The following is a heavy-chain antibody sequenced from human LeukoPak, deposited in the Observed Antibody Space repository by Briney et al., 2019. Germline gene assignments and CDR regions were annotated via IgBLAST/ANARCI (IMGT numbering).Heavy chain of an antibody. V-gene: IGHV3-30*18. CDR1: GFTFSSYG. D-gene: IGHD6-6*01. CDR3: AKEGIDSGSNWFDP. J-gene: IGHJ5*02. Sequence: GGSLRPSCAASGFTFSSYGMRWVRQAPGKGLEWVAVISYDGSNKYYADSVKGRFTISRDNSKNTLYLQMNSLRAEDTAVYYCAKEGIDSGSNWFDPWGQGTLVTVSS. CDR2: ISYDGSNK.